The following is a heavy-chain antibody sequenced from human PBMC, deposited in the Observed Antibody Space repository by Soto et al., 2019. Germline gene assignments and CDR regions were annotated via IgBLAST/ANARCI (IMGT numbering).Heavy chain of an antibody. CDR2: IYHSGSP. D-gene: IGHD2-21*01. CDR3: ATIPSP. CDR1: DGSISSGGYS. J-gene: IGHJ5*02. Sequence: QLQLQESGSGLVKPSQTLSLTCAVSDGSISSGGYSWSWIRQPPGKGLEWIGYIYHSGSPYYHPSIKGGSTISEDTPKNQFPTKLRSVTAANAAAYTCATIPSPWGQGTLVTVSS. V-gene: IGHV4-30-2*01.